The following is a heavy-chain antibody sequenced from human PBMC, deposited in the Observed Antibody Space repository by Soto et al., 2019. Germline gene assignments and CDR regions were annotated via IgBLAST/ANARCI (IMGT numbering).Heavy chain of an antibody. D-gene: IGHD2-15*01. J-gene: IGHJ4*02. CDR2: ISYDGSNK. CDR3: ASLVVDEPPVGFDY. CDR1: GFTFSSYA. Sequence: QVQLVESGGGVVQPGRSLRLSCAASGFTFSSYAMHWVRQAPGKGLEWVAVISYDGSNKYYADSVKGRFTLSRDNSKNTLYLQMNSLRAEDTAVYYCASLVVDEPPVGFDYWGQGTLVTVSS. V-gene: IGHV3-30-3*01.